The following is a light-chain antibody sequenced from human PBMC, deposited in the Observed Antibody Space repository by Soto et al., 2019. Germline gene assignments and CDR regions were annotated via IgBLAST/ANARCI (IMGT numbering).Light chain of an antibody. J-gene: IGKJ1*01. CDR3: QQYGSSLRT. Sequence: EIVLTQSPGTLSLSPGERATLSCRASQSVSSSYLAWYQQKPGQAPRLLIYGASSRATGIPDRFSGSGSGTDFTLTITRLEPEVFAVYYCQQYGSSLRTFGQGTKVEMK. CDR1: QSVSSSY. V-gene: IGKV3-20*01. CDR2: GAS.